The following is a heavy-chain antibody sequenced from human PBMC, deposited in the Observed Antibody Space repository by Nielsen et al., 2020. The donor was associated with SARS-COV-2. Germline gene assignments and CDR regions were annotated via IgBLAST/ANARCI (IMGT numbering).Heavy chain of an antibody. Sequence: ASVKVSCKASGYTFTAYAIHWVRQDPGQRLEWMGWINSVSGNTKYSQKFRGRVTITRDTSASTAYMELSGLSSEDTAVYYCARSRGCSATSCFFDYWGQGALVTVSS. CDR1: GYTFTAYA. D-gene: IGHD2-2*01. V-gene: IGHV1-3*04. CDR3: ARSRGCSATSCFFDY. J-gene: IGHJ4*02. CDR2: INSVSGNT.